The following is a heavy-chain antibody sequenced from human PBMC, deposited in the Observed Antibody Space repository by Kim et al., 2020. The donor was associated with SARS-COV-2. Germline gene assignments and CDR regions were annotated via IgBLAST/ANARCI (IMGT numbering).Heavy chain of an antibody. J-gene: IGHJ6*02. CDR1: GFTFSSYA. CDR2: ISGSGGST. CDR3: AKDVRWYYYGSGSTGPHYSGMDV. V-gene: IGHV3-23*01. D-gene: IGHD3-10*01. Sequence: GGSLRLSCAASGFTFSSYAMSWVRQAPGKGLEWVSAISGSGGSTYYADSVKGRFTISRDNSKNTLYLQMNSLRAEDTAVYYCAKDVRWYYYGSGSTGPHYSGMDVWGQGTTVTVSS.